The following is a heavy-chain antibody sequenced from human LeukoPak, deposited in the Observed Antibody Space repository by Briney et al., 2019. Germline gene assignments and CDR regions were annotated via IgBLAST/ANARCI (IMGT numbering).Heavy chain of an antibody. CDR3: ARGPHITIFGVATNAFDI. D-gene: IGHD3-3*01. Sequence: AGGSLRLSCAASGFTFRNYAMYWVRQAPGRGLDWVAVISYDGGSKYYADSVKGRFPISRDNSKNTLYLQMNSLRAEDTAVYYCARGPHITIFGVATNAFDIWGQGTMVTVSS. J-gene: IGHJ3*02. CDR1: GFTFRNYA. CDR2: ISYDGGSK. V-gene: IGHV3-30*04.